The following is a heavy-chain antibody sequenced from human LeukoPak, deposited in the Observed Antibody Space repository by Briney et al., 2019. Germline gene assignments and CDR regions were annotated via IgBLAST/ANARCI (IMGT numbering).Heavy chain of an antibody. V-gene: IGHV3-9*01. CDR3: AKQGYYYDSSGYPFDY. D-gene: IGHD3-22*01. CDR2: ISWNSGSI. CDR1: GFTFDDYA. J-gene: IGHJ4*02. Sequence: GGSLRLSCAASGFTFDDYAMHWVRQAPGKGLEWVSGISWNSGSIGYADSVKGRFTISRDNAKNSLYLQMNSLRAEDTALYYCAKQGYYYDSSGYPFDYWGQGTLVTVSS.